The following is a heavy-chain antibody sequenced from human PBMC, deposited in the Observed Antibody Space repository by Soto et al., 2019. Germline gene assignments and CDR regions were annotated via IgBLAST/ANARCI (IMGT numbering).Heavy chain of an antibody. J-gene: IGHJ3*02. CDR1: GFTFTSSA. CDR3: AADRFPYYDILTGYYGRTFEI. V-gene: IGHV1-58*02. Sequence: QMQLVQSGPEVKKPGTSVKVSCKASGFTFTSSAMQWVRQARGQRLEWIGCIVVGSGNTNYAQKFHERVTMTAAMSTSTAYLELSSVRSEDTAVYYCAADRFPYYDILTGYYGRTFEIWGQGPMVTVSS. CDR2: IVVGSGNT. D-gene: IGHD3-9*01.